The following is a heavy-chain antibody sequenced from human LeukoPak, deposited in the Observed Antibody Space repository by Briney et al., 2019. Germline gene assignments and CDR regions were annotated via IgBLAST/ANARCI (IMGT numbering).Heavy chain of an antibody. CDR1: GGSLSSGDYY. CDR3: ARADGSGSSTEFDY. J-gene: IGHJ4*02. D-gene: IGHD3-10*01. Sequence: SQTLSLTCTVSGGSLSSGDYYWSWIRQPPGKGLEWIGYIYYSGSTYYNPSLKSRVTISVDTSKNQFSLKLSSVTAADTAVYYCARADGSGSSTEFDYWGQGTLVTVSS. CDR2: IYYSGST. V-gene: IGHV4-30-4*01.